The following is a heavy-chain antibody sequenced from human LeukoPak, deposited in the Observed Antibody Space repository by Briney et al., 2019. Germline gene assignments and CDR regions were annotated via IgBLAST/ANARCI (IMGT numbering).Heavy chain of an antibody. CDR2: IIPIFGTA. D-gene: IGHD6-13*01. J-gene: IGHJ6*03. CDR3: AAAPQGYSSSWHPAEDYYYMDV. CDR1: GGTFSSYA. V-gene: IGHV1-69*05. Sequence: GASVKVSCKASGGTFSSYAISWVRQAPGQGLEWMGGIIPIFGTANYAQKFQGRVTITTDESTSTAYMELSSLRSEDTAVYYCAAAPQGYSSSWHPAEDYYYMDVWGQGTTVTVSS.